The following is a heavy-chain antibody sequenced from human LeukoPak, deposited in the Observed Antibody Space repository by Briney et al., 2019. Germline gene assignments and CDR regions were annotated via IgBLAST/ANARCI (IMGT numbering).Heavy chain of an antibody. J-gene: IGHJ6*02. CDR1: GFTFSSYS. V-gene: IGHV3-21*04. CDR2: ISSSSSYI. Sequence: PGGSLRLSCAASGFTFSSYSMNWVRQAPGKGLEWVSSISSSSSYIYYADSVKGRFTISRDNAKNSLYLQMNSLRAEDTAVYYCAKVSAPPPRLYYYYYYGMDVWGQGTTVTVSS. CDR3: AKVSAPPPRLYYYYYYGMDV.